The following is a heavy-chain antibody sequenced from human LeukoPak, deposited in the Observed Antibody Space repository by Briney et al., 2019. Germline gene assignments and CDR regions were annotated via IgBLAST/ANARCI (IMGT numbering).Heavy chain of an antibody. J-gene: IGHJ6*03. D-gene: IGHD2-2*01. Sequence: PGGSLRLSCAASGFTFSSYGMHWVRQAPGKGLEWVTFIRYDGVNKYYVDSVKGRFTISRDNSKNTLYLQMNILRAEDTAVYYCAKDHCSSTSCFYYDYYMDVWGKGTTVTVSS. CDR3: AKDHCSSTSCFYYDYYMDV. V-gene: IGHV3-30*02. CDR1: GFTFSSYG. CDR2: IRYDGVNK.